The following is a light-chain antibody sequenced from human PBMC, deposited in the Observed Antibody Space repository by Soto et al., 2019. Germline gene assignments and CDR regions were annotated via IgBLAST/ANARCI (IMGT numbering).Light chain of an antibody. Sequence: AIQLTQSPSSLSASLGDRVSITCRASQSISSYLNWYQQKPGKAPKLLIYKASSLESGVPSRFSGSGSGTEFTLTISSLQPEDFATYYCQQLNSYPITFGQGTRLEI. J-gene: IGKJ5*01. CDR2: KAS. V-gene: IGKV1-13*02. CDR3: QQLNSYPIT. CDR1: QSISSY.